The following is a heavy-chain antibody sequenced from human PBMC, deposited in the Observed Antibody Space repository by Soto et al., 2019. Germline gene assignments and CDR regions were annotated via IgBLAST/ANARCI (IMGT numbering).Heavy chain of an antibody. V-gene: IGHV3-48*01. J-gene: IGHJ4*02. Sequence: GGSLRLSCAASGFTFSSYSMNWVRQAPGKGLEWVSYISPTGGTTYYADSVKGRFTISRDNSGHTLFLTLKSLRVDDTAIYYCAKLAPELSRSPRYFDSWGQGALVTVSS. CDR2: ISPTGGTT. CDR3: AKLAPELSRSPRYFDS. CDR1: GFTFSSYS. D-gene: IGHD6-6*01.